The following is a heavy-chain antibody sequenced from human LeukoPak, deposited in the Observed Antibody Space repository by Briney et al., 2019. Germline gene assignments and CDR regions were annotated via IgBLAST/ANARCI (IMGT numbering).Heavy chain of an antibody. Sequence: GGSLRLSCAASGFTFSSSWMSWVRQAPGKGLEWVANIKPDGSEKFHVDSAKGRFTISRDNSKSSLSLQMNSLRAEDTAVYYCARYGLTAALDFWGQGTLVTVSS. D-gene: IGHD2-21*02. V-gene: IGHV3-7*01. J-gene: IGHJ4*02. CDR3: ARYGLTAALDF. CDR1: GFTFSSSW. CDR2: IKPDGSEK.